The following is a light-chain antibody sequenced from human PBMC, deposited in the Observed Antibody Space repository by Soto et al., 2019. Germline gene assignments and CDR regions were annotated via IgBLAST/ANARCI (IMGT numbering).Light chain of an antibody. CDR2: EVS. J-gene: IGLJ1*01. V-gene: IGLV2-14*01. CDR3: SSYTSSSTRV. Sequence: QSVLTQPASVSGSPGQSITISCTGTSSDVGGYNYVSWYQQHPGKAPKLMIYEVSNRLPGISNRFSGSKSGDTASLTISGLQAEDEADYYCSSYTSSSTRVFGHGTKVT. CDR1: SSDVGGYNY.